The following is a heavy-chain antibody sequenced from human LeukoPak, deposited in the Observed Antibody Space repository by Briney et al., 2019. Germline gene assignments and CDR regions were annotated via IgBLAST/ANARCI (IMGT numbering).Heavy chain of an antibody. Sequence: GGSLRLSCAASGFTFSSYEMNWVRQAPGKGLEWVSYISSSGSTIYYADSVKGRFTISRDNSKNTLYLQMNSLRAEDTAVYYCARVPITIFGVVIKTNGYFDYWGQGTLVTVSS. CDR3: ARVPITIFGVVIKTNGYFDY. CDR2: ISSSGSTI. CDR1: GFTFSSYE. J-gene: IGHJ4*02. V-gene: IGHV3-48*03. D-gene: IGHD3-3*01.